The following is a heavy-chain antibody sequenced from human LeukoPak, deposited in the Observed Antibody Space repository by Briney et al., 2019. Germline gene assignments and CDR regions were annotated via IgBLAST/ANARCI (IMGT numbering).Heavy chain of an antibody. CDR1: GYSFTDYH. D-gene: IGHD3-10*01. Sequence: ASVKVSCKASGYSFTDYHMHWVRQAPGQGLEWMGWINPNSGDANYAQNFQGRVTMTWDTSISTAYMELSSLTSDDTAVYYCARDGGYYGSGSYYNNYWGQGTLVTVSS. CDR2: INPNSGDA. V-gene: IGHV1-2*02. J-gene: IGHJ4*02. CDR3: ARDGGYYGSGSYYNNY.